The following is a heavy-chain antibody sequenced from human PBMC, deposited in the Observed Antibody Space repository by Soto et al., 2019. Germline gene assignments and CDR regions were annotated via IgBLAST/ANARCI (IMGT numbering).Heavy chain of an antibody. J-gene: IGHJ6*02. CDR3: ARESAAGPYYYYGMDV. V-gene: IGHV1-2*02. Sequence: ASVKVSCKASGYTFTGYYMHWVRQAPGQGLEWMGWINPNSGGTNYAQKFQGRVTMTRDTSISTAYMELSRLRSDDTAVYYCARESAAGPYYYYGMDVWGQGTTVTVSS. CDR1: GYTFTGYY. CDR2: INPNSGGT. D-gene: IGHD6-13*01.